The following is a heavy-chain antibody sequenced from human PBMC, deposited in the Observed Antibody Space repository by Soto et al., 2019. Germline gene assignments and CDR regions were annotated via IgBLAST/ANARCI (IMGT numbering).Heavy chain of an antibody. CDR2: IYHSGST. D-gene: IGHD6-13*01. Sequence: SETLSLTCTVSGGSISSSNWWSWVRQPPGKGLEWIGEIYHSGSTNYNPSLKSRVTISVDKSKNQFPLKLSSVTAADTAVYYCATGRAAAGTWTDWFDPWGQGTLVTVSS. CDR1: GGSISSSNW. J-gene: IGHJ5*02. V-gene: IGHV4-4*02. CDR3: ATGRAAAGTWTDWFDP.